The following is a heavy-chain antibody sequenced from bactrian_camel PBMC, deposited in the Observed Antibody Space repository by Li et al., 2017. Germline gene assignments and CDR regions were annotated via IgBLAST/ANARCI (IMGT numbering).Heavy chain of an antibody. D-gene: IGHD2*01. CDR1: GFTFSDYA. Sequence: VQLVESGGGSVQAGGSLGLSCAASGFTFSDYAMTWVRQAPGKALEWVSAISSGGDTTYADSVKGRFTISRDNAKNALYLQMNSLKSEDTAVYYCRVAYNGRLRRGQGTQVTVSS. V-gene: IGHV3S42*01. J-gene: IGHJ4*01. CDR2: ISSGGDT. CDR3: RVAYNGRLR.